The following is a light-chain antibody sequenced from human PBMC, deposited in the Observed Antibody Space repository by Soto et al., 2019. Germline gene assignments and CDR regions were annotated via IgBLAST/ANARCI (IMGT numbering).Light chain of an antibody. V-gene: IGKV3-15*01. CDR3: QQYKVWPLT. CDR1: QSVSSN. Sequence: EIVMTQSPATLSVSPGERATLSCRASQSVSSNLAWYQQKPGQTPKLLIYDASTRAAGIPARFSGSGSGTEFALTISSLQSEDFAVYYCQQYKVWPLTFGGGTKVEFK. J-gene: IGKJ4*01. CDR2: DAS.